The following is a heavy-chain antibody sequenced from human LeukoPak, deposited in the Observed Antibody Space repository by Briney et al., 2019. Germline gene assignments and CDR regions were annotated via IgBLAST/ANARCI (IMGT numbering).Heavy chain of an antibody. V-gene: IGHV3-30*19. CDR1: GFPFSTYA. D-gene: IGHD3-10*01. Sequence: PGGSLRLSCAASGFPFSTYAMHWVRQAPGKGLEWVAVISNDGSIQYYTDSVKGRFIISRDDSKNRMYLHMNSLRVDDTALYYCARGPDPVVRGPRRAFDLWGQGTRVTVSS. CDR2: ISNDGSIQ. CDR3: ARGPDPVVRGPRRAFDL. J-gene: IGHJ3*01.